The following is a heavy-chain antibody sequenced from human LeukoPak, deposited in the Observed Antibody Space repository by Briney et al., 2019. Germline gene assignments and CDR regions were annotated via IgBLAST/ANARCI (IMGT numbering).Heavy chain of an antibody. CDR3: ARRSAAKDAFDI. V-gene: IGHV3-48*01. CDR1: GFTFSSYS. Sequence: GGSLRLSCAASGFTFSSYSMNWVRQAPGKGLEWVSYISSSSSTIHYADSVKGRFTISRDNAKNSLYLQMNSLRAEDTAVYYCARRSAAKDAFDIWGQGTMVTVSS. CDR2: ISSSSSTI. J-gene: IGHJ3*02. D-gene: IGHD6-25*01.